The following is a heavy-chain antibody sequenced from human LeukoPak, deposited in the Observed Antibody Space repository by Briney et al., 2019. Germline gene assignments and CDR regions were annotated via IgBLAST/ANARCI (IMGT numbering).Heavy chain of an antibody. J-gene: IGHJ4*02. CDR2: FDPEDGET. Sequence: GASVKVSCKVSGYTLTELSMHWVRQAPGKGLEWMGGFDPEDGETIYAQKFQGRVTMTEDTSTDTAYMELSSLRSEDTAVYYCATDRRDYYGSGSPFDYWGQGTLVTVSS. CDR1: GYTLTELS. CDR3: ATDRRDYYGSGSPFDY. D-gene: IGHD3-10*01. V-gene: IGHV1-24*01.